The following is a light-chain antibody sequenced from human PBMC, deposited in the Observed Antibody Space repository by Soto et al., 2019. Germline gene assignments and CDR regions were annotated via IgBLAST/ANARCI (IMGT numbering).Light chain of an antibody. CDR1: TSNIGYNF. V-gene: IGLV1-51*02. Sequence: QSVLTQPPSVSAAPGQRVTISCSGSTSNIGYNFVSWYQQFPGAAPKLLIFENDKRDSGTPDRFSGSKSGTSGTLAITGLQTGDEADYYCSTWESSLSIAVFGGGTKLTVL. J-gene: IGLJ2*01. CDR3: STWESSLSIAV. CDR2: END.